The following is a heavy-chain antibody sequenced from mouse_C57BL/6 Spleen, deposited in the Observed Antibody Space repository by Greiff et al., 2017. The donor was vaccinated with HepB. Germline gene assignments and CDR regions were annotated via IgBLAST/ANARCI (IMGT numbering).Heavy chain of an antibody. D-gene: IGHD2-3*01. Sequence: VQLQQPGAELVKPGASVKLSCKASGYTFTSYWMQWVKQRPGQGLEWIGEIDPSDSYTNYNQKLKGKATLTVDTSSSTAYMQLSSLTSEDSAVYYWARWGYDGYVMDYWGQGTSVTVSS. CDR2: IDPSDSYT. CDR3: ARWGYDGYVMDY. J-gene: IGHJ4*01. CDR1: GYTFTSYW. V-gene: IGHV1-50*01.